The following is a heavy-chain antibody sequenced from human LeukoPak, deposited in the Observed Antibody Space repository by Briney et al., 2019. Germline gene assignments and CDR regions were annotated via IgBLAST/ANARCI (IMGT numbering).Heavy chain of an antibody. D-gene: IGHD2-21*02. V-gene: IGHV3-23*01. CDR2: ISGSGGTT. J-gene: IGHJ4*02. Sequence: PGGSLRLSCAASEVTFSSYSWTWVRQAPGKGLEWVSLISGSGGTTYYADSVRGRFTISRDNSKNTLYLQMNTLRAGDTAVYYCATEATYCTAACYSLSDYWGQGTLVTVSS. CDR1: EVTFSSYS. CDR3: ATEATYCTAACYSLSDY.